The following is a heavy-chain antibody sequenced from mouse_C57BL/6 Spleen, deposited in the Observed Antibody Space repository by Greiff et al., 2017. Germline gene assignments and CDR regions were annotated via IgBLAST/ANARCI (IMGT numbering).Heavy chain of an antibody. Sequence: EVQLQQSGPELVKPGASVKISCKASGYSFTGYYMNWVKQSPEKSLEWIGEINPSTGGTTYNQKFKAKATLTVDKSSSTAYMQLKSLTSEDSAVYYCARSGAYYYGTFAYWGQGTLVTVSA. V-gene: IGHV1-42*01. J-gene: IGHJ3*01. CDR3: ARSGAYYYGTFAY. CDR2: INPSTGGT. CDR1: GYSFTGYY. D-gene: IGHD1-1*01.